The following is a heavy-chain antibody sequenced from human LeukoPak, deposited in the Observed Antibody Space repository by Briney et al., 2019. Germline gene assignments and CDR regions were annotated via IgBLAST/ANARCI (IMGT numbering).Heavy chain of an antibody. J-gene: IGHJ6*02. CDR1: GGTFSSYA. CDR3: ATPGNGDCSGGSCFYYGMDV. D-gene: IGHD2-15*01. V-gene: IGHV1-69*04. Sequence: ASVKVSCKASGGTFSSYAISWVRQAPGQGLEWMGRIIPILGIANYAQKFQGRVTITADKSTSTAYMELSSLRSEDTAVYYCATPGNGDCSGGSCFYYGMDVWGQGTTVTVSS. CDR2: IIPILGIA.